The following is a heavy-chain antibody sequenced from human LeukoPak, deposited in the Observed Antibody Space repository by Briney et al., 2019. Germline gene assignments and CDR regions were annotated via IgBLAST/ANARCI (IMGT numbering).Heavy chain of an antibody. CDR2: ISSSGSTI. V-gene: IGHV3-48*03. CDR3: ARDRVTDLAYCGGGCLDAFDI. D-gene: IGHD2-21*02. Sequence: GGSLRLSCAASGFTFSSYEMNWVRQAPGKGLEWVSYISSSGSTIYYADSVKGRFTISRDNAKNSLYLQMNSLRAEDTAVYYCARDRVTDLAYCGGGCLDAFDIWGQGTMVTVSS. J-gene: IGHJ3*02. CDR1: GFTFSSYE.